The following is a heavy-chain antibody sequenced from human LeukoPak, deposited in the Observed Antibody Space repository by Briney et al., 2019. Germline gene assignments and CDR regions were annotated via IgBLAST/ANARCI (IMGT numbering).Heavy chain of an antibody. J-gene: IGHJ4*02. D-gene: IGHD1-26*01. CDR1: GFTFSTYW. CDR2: LKQDGCEK. Sequence: PGGSLRLSCAASGFTFSTYWMSWVRQAPGKGLQWVANLKQDGCEKHYVDSVKGRFTISRDNAKNSVYLEMNSLRPEDTAVYYCARGGATVVSWGQGTLVTVSS. V-gene: IGHV3-7*03. CDR3: ARGGATVVS.